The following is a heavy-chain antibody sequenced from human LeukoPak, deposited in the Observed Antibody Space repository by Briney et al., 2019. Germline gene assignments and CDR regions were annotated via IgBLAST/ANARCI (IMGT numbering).Heavy chain of an antibody. V-gene: IGHV1-2*02. J-gene: IGHJ6*03. D-gene: IGHD6-19*01. CDR3: ARENKQWLVAFYYYYMDV. CDR1: GYTFTGYY. Sequence: ASVNVSCKASGYTFTGYYMHWVRQAPGQGLEWMGWINPNSGGTNYAEKFQGRVTMTRDTSIRTAYMELSRLRSDDTAVYYCARENKQWLVAFYYYYMDVWGKGTTVTVSS. CDR2: INPNSGGT.